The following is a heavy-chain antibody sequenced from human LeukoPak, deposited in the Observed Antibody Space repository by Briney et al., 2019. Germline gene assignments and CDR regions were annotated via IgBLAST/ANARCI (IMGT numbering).Heavy chain of an antibody. Sequence: SQTLSLTCTVSGGSISSGGYYWSWIRQHPGKGLEWIGYIYYSGSTYYNPSLKSRVTISVDTSKNQFSLKLSSVTAADTAVYYCARESAGDYCGSGSGWDWGQGTLVTVSS. CDR3: ARESAGDYCGSGSGWD. J-gene: IGHJ4*02. CDR1: GGSISSGGYY. CDR2: IYYSGST. D-gene: IGHD3-10*01. V-gene: IGHV4-31*03.